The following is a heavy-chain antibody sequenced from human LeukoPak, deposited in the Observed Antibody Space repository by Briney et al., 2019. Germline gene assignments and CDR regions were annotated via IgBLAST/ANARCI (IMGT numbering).Heavy chain of an antibody. V-gene: IGHV4-59*01. CDR2: IYYSGST. CDR3: ARDGPYGDYVDAFDI. CDR1: GGSISSYY. Sequence: SETLSLTCTVSGGSISSYYWSWIRQPPGKGLEWIGYIYYSGSTNYNPPLKSRVTISVDTSKNQFSLKLSSVTAADTAVYYCARDGPYGDYVDAFDIWGQGTMVTVSS. J-gene: IGHJ3*02. D-gene: IGHD4-17*01.